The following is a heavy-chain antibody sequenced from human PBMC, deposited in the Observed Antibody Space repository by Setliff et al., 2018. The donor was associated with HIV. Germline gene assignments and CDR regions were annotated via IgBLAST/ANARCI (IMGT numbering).Heavy chain of an antibody. CDR3: ARDSYTSPDY. CDR2: IKQDGSEK. J-gene: IGHJ4*02. D-gene: IGHD6-13*01. Sequence: GGSLRLSCGASGFRFSDYWMTWVRQAPGRGLESVANIKQDGSEKNYVDSVKGRFTISRDNAKNTLYLQMNSQGAKDTAVYYCARDSYTSPDYWGQGTLVTVS. V-gene: IGHV3-7*01. CDR1: GFRFSDYW.